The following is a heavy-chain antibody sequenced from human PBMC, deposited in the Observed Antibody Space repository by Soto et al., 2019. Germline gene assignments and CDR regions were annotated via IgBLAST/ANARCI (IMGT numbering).Heavy chain of an antibody. CDR1: GFTFSSYA. CDR3: AQLLKEMATTTGAFDI. V-gene: IGHV3-23*01. CDR2: ISGSGGST. Sequence: EVQLLESGGGLVQPGGSLRLSCAASGFTFSSYAMSWVRQAPGKGLEWVSAISGSGGSTYYADSVKGRFTISRDNSKNTLYLQMNSLRAEDTAVDYCAQLLKEMATTTGAFDIWGQGTMVTVSS. D-gene: IGHD5-12*01. J-gene: IGHJ3*02.